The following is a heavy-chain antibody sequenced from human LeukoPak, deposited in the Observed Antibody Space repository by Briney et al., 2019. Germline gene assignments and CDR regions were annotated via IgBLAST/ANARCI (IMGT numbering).Heavy chain of an antibody. V-gene: IGHV4-39*01. CDR1: GGSISSSNYY. CDR3: ARHPTVTSFLFDY. Sequence: PSETLSLTCTPSGGSISSSNYYWGWIRHPPWKGLEWIGSIYYRGNTYYNPSLKSRVTTSVDTSKKRFSLKLRSVTAADTAVYYCARHPTVTSFLFDYWGQGTLVTVSS. J-gene: IGHJ4*02. CDR2: IYYRGNT. D-gene: IGHD4-17*01.